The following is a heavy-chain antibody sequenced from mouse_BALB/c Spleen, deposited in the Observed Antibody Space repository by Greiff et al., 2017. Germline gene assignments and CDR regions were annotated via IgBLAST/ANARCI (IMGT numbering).Heavy chain of an antibody. V-gene: IGHV1-39*01. CDR1: GYSFTDYI. CDR2: INPYYGST. J-gene: IGHJ2*01. Sequence: EVQLQQTGPELVKPGASVKISCKASGYSFTDYIMLWVKQSHGKSLEWIGNINPYYGSTSYNLKFKGKATLTVDKSSSTAYMQLNSLTSEDSAVYYCARGGFRYYFDYWGQGTTLTVSS. CDR3: ARGGFRYYFDY.